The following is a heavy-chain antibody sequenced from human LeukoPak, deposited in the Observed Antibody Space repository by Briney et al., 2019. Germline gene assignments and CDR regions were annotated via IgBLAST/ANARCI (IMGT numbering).Heavy chain of an antibody. V-gene: IGHV4-4*07. CDR3: ARDYGGNHNSGYWYFDL. J-gene: IGHJ2*01. CDR2: IYTSGST. D-gene: IGHD4-23*01. CDR1: GGSISSYY. Sequence: SETLSLTCTVSGGSISSYYWSWIRQPAGKGLEWIGRIYTSGSTNYNPSLKSRVTMSVDTSKNQFSLKLSSVTAADTAVYYCARDYGGNHNSGYWYFDLWGRGTQVTVSS.